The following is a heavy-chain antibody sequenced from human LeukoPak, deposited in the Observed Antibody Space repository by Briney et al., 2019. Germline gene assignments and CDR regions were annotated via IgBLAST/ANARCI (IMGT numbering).Heavy chain of an antibody. Sequence: PGGSLRLPCAASGFTFTNYWMNWVRQAPGKGLEWVANIKQDGSERYYVDSVKGRFTISRDNAKNSLYLQMNSLRAEDTAVYYCATANWGLNYWGQGTLVTVSS. V-gene: IGHV3-7*03. CDR2: IKQDGSER. D-gene: IGHD7-27*01. CDR3: ATANWGLNY. J-gene: IGHJ4*02. CDR1: GFTFTNYW.